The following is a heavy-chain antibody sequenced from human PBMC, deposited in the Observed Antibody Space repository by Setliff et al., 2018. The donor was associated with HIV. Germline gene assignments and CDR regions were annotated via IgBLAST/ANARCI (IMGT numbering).Heavy chain of an antibody. CDR1: GYSVNSDYL. D-gene: IGHD3-22*01. CDR3: ARVYPQYDSSGYYSY. CDR2: VYHSGST. V-gene: IGHV4-38-2*02. Sequence: LTCTVSGYSVNSDYLWCWIRQPPGKGLEWIGSVYHSGSTKYNASLRSRVTISVDTSKNQFSLKLSSVTAADTAVYYCARVYPQYDSSGYYSYWGQGTLVTVSS. J-gene: IGHJ4*02.